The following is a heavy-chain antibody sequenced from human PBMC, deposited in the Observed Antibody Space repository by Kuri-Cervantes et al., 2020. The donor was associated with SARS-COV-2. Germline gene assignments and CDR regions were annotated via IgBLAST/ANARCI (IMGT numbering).Heavy chain of an antibody. D-gene: IGHD5-18*01. J-gene: IGHJ6*02. CDR2: ISAFNGNT. CDR1: GYSFTSFG. V-gene: IGHV1-18*01. Sequence: ASVKVSCKASGYSFTSFGITWVRQAPGQGLEWMGWISAFNGNTNYAQKFRDRVALTTDTSTSIAYMELWTLRSDDTAVYYCARLDAVVYFGMDVWGQGTTVTVSS. CDR3: ARLDAVVYFGMDV.